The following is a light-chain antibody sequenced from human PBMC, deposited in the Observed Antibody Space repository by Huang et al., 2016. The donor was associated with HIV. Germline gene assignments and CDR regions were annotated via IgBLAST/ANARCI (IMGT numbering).Light chain of an antibody. Sequence: IQLTQSPSSLSASVGDRVTITCRANQAIGTYLAWYQQKPGKAPELLLNSSSTLRSGGPSRFSGGGSGTDFTLTINSLQPEDFASYSCQHLYTFGGGTKVEIK. CDR2: SSS. CDR1: QAIGTY. V-gene: IGKV1-9*01. J-gene: IGKJ4*01. CDR3: QHLYT.